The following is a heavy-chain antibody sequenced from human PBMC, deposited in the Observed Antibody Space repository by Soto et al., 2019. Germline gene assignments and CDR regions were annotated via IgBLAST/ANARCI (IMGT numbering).Heavy chain of an antibody. Sequence: PSETLSLTCAVYGGSFSGYYWSWIRQPPGKGLEWIGEINHSGSTNYNPSLKSRVTISVDTSKNQFSLKLSSVTAADTAVYYCARVGVRYQLLSMDIRFDPWGQGTLVTVSS. CDR2: INHSGST. CDR3: ARVGVRYQLLSMDIRFDP. CDR1: GGSFSGYY. D-gene: IGHD2-2*01. V-gene: IGHV4-34*01. J-gene: IGHJ5*02.